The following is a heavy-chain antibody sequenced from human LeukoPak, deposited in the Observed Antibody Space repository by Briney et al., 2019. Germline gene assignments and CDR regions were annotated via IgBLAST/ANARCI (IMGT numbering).Heavy chain of an antibody. D-gene: IGHD2-21*02. CDR3: ARGTVTAPDY. CDR2: ISDSGGNT. Sequence: GGSLRLSCSASGFTFSSSAMSWVRQAPGKGLEWVSTISDSGGNTHYAVFVGGRFTISRDNSKNTLYLQMNRLRPEDTAVYYCARGTVTAPDYWGQGTLVTVSS. V-gene: IGHV3-23*01. J-gene: IGHJ4*02. CDR1: GFTFSSSA.